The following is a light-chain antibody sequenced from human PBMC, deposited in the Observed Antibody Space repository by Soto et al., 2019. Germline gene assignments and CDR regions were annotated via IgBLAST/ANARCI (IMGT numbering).Light chain of an antibody. Sequence: QSALTQPASVSGSPGQSITISCTGTSSDVGAYHYVSWYQHHPGKAPKLMIYQVTNRPSGVSDRFSGSKSGNTASLTISGLRADDEADYYCTSYSSTDTFYVFGTGTKVTAL. J-gene: IGLJ1*01. CDR3: TSYSSTDTFYV. CDR1: SSDVGAYHY. V-gene: IGLV2-14*01. CDR2: QVT.